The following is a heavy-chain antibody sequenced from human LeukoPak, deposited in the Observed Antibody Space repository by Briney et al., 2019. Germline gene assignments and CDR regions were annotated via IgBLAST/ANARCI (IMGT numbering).Heavy chain of an antibody. CDR3: ARDGLAAAGFDY. CDR2: ISSSSSYI. D-gene: IGHD6-13*01. CDR1: GITFSSYS. V-gene: IGHV3-21*01. Sequence: GSLRLSCAASGITFSSYSMNWVRQGPGKGLEWVSSISSSSSYIYYADSVKGRFTISRDNAKNSLYLQMNSLRAEDTAVYYCARDGLAAAGFDYWGQGTLVTVSS. J-gene: IGHJ4*02.